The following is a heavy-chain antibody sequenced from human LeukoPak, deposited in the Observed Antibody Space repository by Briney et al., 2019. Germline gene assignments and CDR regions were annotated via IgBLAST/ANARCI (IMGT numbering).Heavy chain of an antibody. CDR1: GGTFSSYA. D-gene: IGHD3-9*01. CDR3: ARLDPNFDY. Sequence: VASVKVSCKASGGTFSSYAISWVRQAPGQGLEWMGWINPNSGGTNYAQKFQGWVTMTRDTSISTAYMELSRLRSDDTAVYYCARLDPNFDYWGQGTLVTVSS. V-gene: IGHV1-2*04. J-gene: IGHJ4*02. CDR2: INPNSGGT.